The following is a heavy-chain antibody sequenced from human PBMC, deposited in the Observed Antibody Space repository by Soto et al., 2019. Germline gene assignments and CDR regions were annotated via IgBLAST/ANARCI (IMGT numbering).Heavy chain of an antibody. V-gene: IGHV1-69*06. J-gene: IGHJ3*02. CDR2: IIPIFGTA. CDR3: ARCNYYDSSGYCPGAFDI. CDR1: GGTFSSYA. Sequence: GASVKVSCKASGGTFSSYAISWVRQAPGQGLEWMGGIIPIFGTANYAQKFQGRVTITADKSTSTAYMELSSLRSEDTAVYYCARCNYYDSSGYCPGAFDIWGQGTMVTVSS. D-gene: IGHD3-22*01.